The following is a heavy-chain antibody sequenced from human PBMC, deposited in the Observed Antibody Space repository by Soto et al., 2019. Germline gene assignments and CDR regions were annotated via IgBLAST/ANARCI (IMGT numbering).Heavy chain of an antibody. CDR2: IYYSGTT. CDR3: ARGHYYYGMDV. J-gene: IGHJ6*02. CDR1: NGSVSSGTYS. Sequence: SETLSLTCTVSNGSVSSGTYSWSWVRQPPGKGLEWIGYIYYSGTTYYTPSLKSRLTMSMDRTNDHFSLNLTSVTAADTAVYFCARGHYYYGMDVWGQGITVTVS. V-gene: IGHV4-30-2*01.